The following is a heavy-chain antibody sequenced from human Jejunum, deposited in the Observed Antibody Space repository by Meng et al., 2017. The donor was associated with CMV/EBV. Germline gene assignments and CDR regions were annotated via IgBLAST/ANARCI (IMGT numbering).Heavy chain of an antibody. CDR2: INPNTGDT. CDR1: EYTFPDYY. CDR3: AKDGGSYLDYYFDY. J-gene: IGHJ4*02. V-gene: IGHV1-2*02. D-gene: IGHD1-26*01. Sequence: SEYTFPDYYMQWVRQAPGQGLEWMGWINPNTGDTNYAQKFQGRVTMTRDMSINTVYMELTRLRSDDTAVYYCAKDGGSYLDYYFDYWGQGTLVTVSS.